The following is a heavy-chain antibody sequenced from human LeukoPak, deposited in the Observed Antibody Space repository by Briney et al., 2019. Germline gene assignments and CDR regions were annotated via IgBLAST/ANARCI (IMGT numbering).Heavy chain of an antibody. J-gene: IGHJ6*02. CDR1: GGTFSSYA. Sequence: SVKVSCKASGGTFSSYAISWVRQAPGQGLEWRGRIIPILGIASYAKKFQGRVTITADKSTSTAYMELSSLRSEDTAVYYCARASPSHYYYGMDVWGQGTTVTVSS. V-gene: IGHV1-69*04. CDR2: IIPILGIA. D-gene: IGHD2-2*01. CDR3: ARASPSHYYYGMDV.